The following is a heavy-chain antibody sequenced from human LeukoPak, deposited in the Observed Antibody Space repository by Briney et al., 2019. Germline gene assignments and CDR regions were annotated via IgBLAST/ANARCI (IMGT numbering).Heavy chain of an antibody. V-gene: IGHV4-59*01. Sequence: SETLSLTCTVSGGSISTYYWSWIRQPPGKGLEWIGYIYYSGSTKYNPSLKSRVTISIDTSKNQFSLKLNSVTAADTAVYYCARVSGIVVMTSIPYFDYWGQGTLVTVSS. D-gene: IGHD2-21*02. CDR3: ARVSGIVVMTSIPYFDY. J-gene: IGHJ4*02. CDR2: IYYSGST. CDR1: GGSISTYY.